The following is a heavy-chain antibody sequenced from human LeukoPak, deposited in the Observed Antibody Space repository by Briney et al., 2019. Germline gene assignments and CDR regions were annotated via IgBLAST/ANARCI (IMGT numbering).Heavy chain of an antibody. CDR1: GYSFTSYW. V-gene: IGHV5-51*01. CDR2: IYPGDSDT. CDR3: ARHRRDRGATNYYYMDV. D-gene: IGHD1-26*01. Sequence: GESLKISCEGSGYSFTSYWIGWVRQLPGKGLEWMGIIYPGDSDTRYSPSFQGQVTISADKSISTAYLQWSSLKASDTAMYYCARHRRDRGATNYYYMDVWGKGTTVTVSS. J-gene: IGHJ6*03.